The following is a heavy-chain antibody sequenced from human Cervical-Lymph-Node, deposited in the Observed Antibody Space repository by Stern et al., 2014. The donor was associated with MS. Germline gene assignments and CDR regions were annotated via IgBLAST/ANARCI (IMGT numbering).Heavy chain of an antibody. J-gene: IGHJ4*02. CDR2: IIPIFATT. CDR1: GGTFSSYT. V-gene: IGHV1-69*01. Sequence: VQLVESGAEVKKHGSSVKVSCNVSGGTFSSYTLNWVRQAPGQGLEWMGGIIPIFATTNYPQRFQGKVTITADGSTSTTYLEVSSLTSEDTAVYYCAREGIPGAGGTFDNWGQGTLVIVSS. D-gene: IGHD1-26*01. CDR3: AREGIPGAGGTFDN.